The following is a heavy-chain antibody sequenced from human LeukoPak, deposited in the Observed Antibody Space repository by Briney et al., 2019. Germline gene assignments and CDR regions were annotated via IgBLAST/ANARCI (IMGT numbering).Heavy chain of an antibody. CDR1: GFTFNNYA. D-gene: IGHD4-17*01. V-gene: IGHV3-64D*06. CDR2: IGSTGVNT. Sequence: PGGSLRLSCSTSGFTFNNYAMHWVRQAPGKGLQFVSAIGSTGVNTYYADSVKGRFTISRDNSKNTLYLQMSSLRTEDTAVYYCVKRGRQGDYAYDSWGLGTLVTVSS. J-gene: IGHJ4*02. CDR3: VKRGRQGDYAYDS.